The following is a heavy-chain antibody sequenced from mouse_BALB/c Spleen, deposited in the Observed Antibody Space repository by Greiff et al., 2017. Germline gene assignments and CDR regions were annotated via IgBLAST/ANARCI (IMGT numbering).Heavy chain of an antibody. V-gene: IGHV14-1*02. J-gene: IGHJ3*01. CDR2: IDPENGNT. Sequence: EVQLQQSGAELVRPGALVKLSCKASGFNINDYYMHWVKQRPEQGLEWIGWIDPENGNTIYDPKFQGKASITADTSSNTAYLQLSSLTSEDTAVYYCARGNRFAYWGQGTLVTVSA. CDR3: ARGNRFAY. D-gene: IGHD2-1*01. CDR1: GFNINDYY.